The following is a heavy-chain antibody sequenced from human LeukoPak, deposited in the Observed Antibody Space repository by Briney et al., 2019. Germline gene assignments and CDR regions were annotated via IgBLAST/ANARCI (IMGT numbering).Heavy chain of an antibody. Sequence: PGGSLRLSCATSGFPFSAYDMHWVRQAPGKGLEWVSAFGSAGDTYYPGAVKGRFTISGDYATDSLYLQVNSLRAGDTAVYFCVRGALPGDNWYFDLWGRGTLVTVSS. CDR3: VRGALPGDNWYFDL. J-gene: IGHJ2*01. CDR2: FGSAGDT. CDR1: GFPFSAYD. V-gene: IGHV3-13*01.